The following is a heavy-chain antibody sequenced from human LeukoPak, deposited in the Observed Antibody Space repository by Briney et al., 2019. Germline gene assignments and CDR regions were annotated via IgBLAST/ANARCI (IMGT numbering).Heavy chain of an antibody. CDR2: INHSGST. CDR3: ARAGYSSGWYNY. V-gene: IGHV4-34*01. CDR1: GGSFSGYY. Sequence: SETLSLTCAVYGGSFSGYYWSWIRQPPGKGLEWVGEINHSGSTNYNPSLKRRVTISVDTSKNHFSLKLSSVTAADTAVYYCARAGYSSGWYNYWGQGTLVTVSS. D-gene: IGHD6-19*01. J-gene: IGHJ4*02.